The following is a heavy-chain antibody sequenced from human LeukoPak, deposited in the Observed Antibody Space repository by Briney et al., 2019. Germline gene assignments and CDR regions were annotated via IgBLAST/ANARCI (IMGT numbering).Heavy chain of an antibody. D-gene: IGHD3-3*01. CDR2: IDHSGST. CDR1: GGSFSRYF. CDR3: AREYFSANYFFYYMDV. V-gene: IGHV4-59*01. J-gene: IGHJ6*03. Sequence: SETLSLTCTVSGGSFSRYFWTWIRQTPGKGLEWIGYIDHSGSTNYSPSLQSRVTISIDTSKNQFSLKLNSVTAADTAVYYCAREYFSANYFFYYMDVWGTGTTVTVSS.